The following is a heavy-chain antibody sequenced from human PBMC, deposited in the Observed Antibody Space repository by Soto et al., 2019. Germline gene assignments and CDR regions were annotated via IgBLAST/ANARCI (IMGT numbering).Heavy chain of an antibody. Sequence: SVKVSCKASGGTFSSYAISWVRQAPGQGLEWMGGIIPIFGTANYAQKFQGRVTITADESTSTAYMELSSLRSEDTAVYYGARKGALYCGGDCYSADAFDIWGQGTMVTVSS. CDR3: ARKGALYCGGDCYSADAFDI. J-gene: IGHJ3*02. CDR2: IIPIFGTA. D-gene: IGHD2-21*02. CDR1: GGTFSSYA. V-gene: IGHV1-69*13.